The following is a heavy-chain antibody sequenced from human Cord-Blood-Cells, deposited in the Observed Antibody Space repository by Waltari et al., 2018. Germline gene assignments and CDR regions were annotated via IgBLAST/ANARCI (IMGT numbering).Heavy chain of an antibody. V-gene: IGHV1-2*02. CDR3: ARDKGDDFWSGYYNFDY. CDR2: INPNSGGT. CDR1: GYTFTGYY. D-gene: IGHD3-3*01. Sequence: QVQLVQSGAEVKKPGASVKVSCTASGYTFTGYYMHWLRQAPRQGLEWMGWINPNSGGTNYAQKFQGRVTMTRDTSISTAYMELSRLRSDDTAVYYCARDKGDDFWSGYYNFDYWGQGTLVTVSS. J-gene: IGHJ4*02.